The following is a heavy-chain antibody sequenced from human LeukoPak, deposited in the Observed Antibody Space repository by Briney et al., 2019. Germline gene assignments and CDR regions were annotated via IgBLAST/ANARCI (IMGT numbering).Heavy chain of an antibody. CDR3: ARGPSLWSGYFSYDY. V-gene: IGHV4-34*01. D-gene: IGHD3-3*01. CDR2: INHSGST. CDR1: GGSFSGYY. J-gene: IGHJ4*02. Sequence: PSETLSLTCAVYGGSFSGYYWSWIRQLPGKGLEWIGEINHSGSTNYNPSLKSRVTISVDTSKNQFSLKLSSVTAADTAVYYCARGPSLWSGYFSYDYWGQGTLVTVSS.